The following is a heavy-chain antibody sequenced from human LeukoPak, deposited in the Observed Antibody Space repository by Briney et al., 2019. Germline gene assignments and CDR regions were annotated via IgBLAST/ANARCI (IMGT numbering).Heavy chain of an antibody. Sequence: ASVKVSCKVPGYTLTELSMHWVRQAPGKGLEWMGGFDPEDGETIYAQKFQGRVTMTEDTSTDTAYMELSSLRSEDTAVYYCATDRHYYGSGSWLSAFDIWGQGTMVTVSS. J-gene: IGHJ3*02. D-gene: IGHD3-10*01. CDR3: ATDRHYYGSGSWLSAFDI. CDR1: GYTLTELS. CDR2: FDPEDGET. V-gene: IGHV1-24*01.